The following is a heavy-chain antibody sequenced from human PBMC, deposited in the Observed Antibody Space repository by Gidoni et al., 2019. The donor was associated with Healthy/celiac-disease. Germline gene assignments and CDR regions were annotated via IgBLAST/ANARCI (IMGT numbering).Heavy chain of an antibody. CDR3: ARRAAGYSYGNAQHAFDI. CDR1: GGSISSSRYY. J-gene: IGHJ3*02. D-gene: IGHD5-18*01. CDR2: IYYSGST. Sequence: QLQLQESGPGLVKPSETLSLTCTVSGGSISSSRYYWGWIRQPPGKGLEWIGSIYYSGSTYYNPSLKSRVTISVDTSKNQFSLKLSSVTAADTAVYYCARRAAGYSYGNAQHAFDIWGQGTMVTVSS. V-gene: IGHV4-39*01.